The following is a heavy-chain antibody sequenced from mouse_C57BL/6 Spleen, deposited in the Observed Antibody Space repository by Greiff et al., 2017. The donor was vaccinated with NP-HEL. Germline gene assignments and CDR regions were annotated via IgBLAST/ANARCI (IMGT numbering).Heavy chain of an antibody. CDR3: AREDLRYYAMDY. V-gene: IGHV1-55*01. D-gene: IGHD1-1*01. CDR1: GYTFTSYW. CDR2: IYPGSGST. Sequence: QVQLKQPGAELVKPGASVKMSCKASGYTFTSYWITWVKQRPGQGLEWIGDIYPGSGSTNYNEKFKSKATLTVDTSSSTAYMQLSSLTSEDSAVYYCAREDLRYYAMDYWGQGTSVTVSS. J-gene: IGHJ4*01.